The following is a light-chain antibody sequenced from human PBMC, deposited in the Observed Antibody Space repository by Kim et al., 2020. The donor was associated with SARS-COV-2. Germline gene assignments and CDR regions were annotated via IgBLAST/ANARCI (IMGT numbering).Light chain of an antibody. Sequence: KLSYPLPIGHRNYAIPCHQQLPEKGPRYLMKVTSDGSHNKGDGIPDRFSCCSSGAERYLTISSLQFEDEADYYCQTWGSGIWVFGGGTQLTVL. J-gene: IGLJ3*02. CDR2: VTSDGSH. V-gene: IGLV4-69*01. CDR3: QTWGSGIWV. CDR1: IGHRNYA.